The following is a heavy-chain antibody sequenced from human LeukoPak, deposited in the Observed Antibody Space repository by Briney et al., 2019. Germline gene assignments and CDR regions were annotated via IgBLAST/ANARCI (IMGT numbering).Heavy chain of an antibody. V-gene: IGHV3-21*01. CDR2: ISSSSSYI. Sequence: GGSLRLSCAASGFTFSSYSMNWVRQAPGKGLEWVSSISSSSSYIYYADSVKGRFTISRDNAKNLLYLQTNSLRAEDTAVYYCARAYCSGGSCYPSDYWGQGTLVTVSS. CDR3: ARAYCSGGSCYPSDY. J-gene: IGHJ4*02. D-gene: IGHD2-15*01. CDR1: GFTFSSYS.